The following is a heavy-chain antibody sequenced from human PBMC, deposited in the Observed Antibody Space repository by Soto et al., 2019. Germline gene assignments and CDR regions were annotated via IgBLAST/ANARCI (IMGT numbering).Heavy chain of an antibody. Sequence: PGGSLRLSCAASGLTFSSYAMHWVRQAPGKGLEWVAVISYDGSNKYYADSVKGRFTISRDNSKNTLYLQMNSLRAEDTAVYYCARDDRWELPGYYYYGMDVWGQGTTVTVSS. CDR3: ARDDRWELPGYYYYGMDV. V-gene: IGHV3-30-3*01. J-gene: IGHJ6*02. D-gene: IGHD1-26*01. CDR1: GLTFSSYA. CDR2: ISYDGSNK.